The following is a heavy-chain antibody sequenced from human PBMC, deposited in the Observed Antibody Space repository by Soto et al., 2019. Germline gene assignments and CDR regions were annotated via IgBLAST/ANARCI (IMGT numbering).Heavy chain of an antibody. CDR3: AKENGALIAQWGYYYFDY. J-gene: IGHJ4*02. CDR1: GFTFSSYG. V-gene: IGHV3-30*18. Sequence: PGGSLRLSCAASGFTFSSYGMHWVRQAPGKALEWVAVISYDGSNKYYADSVKGRFTISRDNSKNTLYLQMNSLRAEDTAVYYCAKENGALIAQWGYYYFDYWGQGTLVTVSS. D-gene: IGHD2-15*01. CDR2: ISYDGSNK.